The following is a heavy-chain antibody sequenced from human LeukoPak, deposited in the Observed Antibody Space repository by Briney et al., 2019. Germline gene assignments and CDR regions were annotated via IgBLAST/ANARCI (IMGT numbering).Heavy chain of an antibody. CDR1: GFTFSSYG. Sequence: GGSLRLSCAASGFTFSSYGMHWVRQAPGKGLEWVAVIWYDGSNKYYADSVKGRFTISRDNSKNTLYLQMNSLRAEDTAVYYCARESYYDSSLPDYWGQGTLVTVSS. CDR3: ARESYYDSSLPDY. V-gene: IGHV3-33*01. CDR2: IWYDGSNK. D-gene: IGHD3-22*01. J-gene: IGHJ4*02.